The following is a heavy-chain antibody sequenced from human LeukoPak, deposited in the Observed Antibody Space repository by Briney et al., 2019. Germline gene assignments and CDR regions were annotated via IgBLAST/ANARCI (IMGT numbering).Heavy chain of an antibody. CDR1: GGSISNYY. J-gene: IGHJ5*02. D-gene: IGHD2-15*01. CDR3: AVVVVAAIRGGPRRNWFDP. CDR2: IYYSGTT. V-gene: IGHV4-59*12. Sequence: PSETLSLTCTVSGGSISNYYWSWIRQPPGKGLEWIGYIYYSGTTNYNPSLKSRVTISVDTSKNQFSLKLSSVTAADTAVYYCAVVVVAAIRGGPRRNWFDPWGQGTLVTVSS.